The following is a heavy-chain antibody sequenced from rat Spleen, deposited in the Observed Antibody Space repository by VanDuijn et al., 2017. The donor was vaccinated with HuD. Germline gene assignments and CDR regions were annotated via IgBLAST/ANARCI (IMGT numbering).Heavy chain of an antibody. CDR3: ATFDY. CDR2: ISSGGST. Sequence: VQLVESGGGLLQPGRSLKLSCLASGFNFDYYDMAWVRQPPGKGLEWIAAISSGGSTYYNSALKSRLSISRDTSKSQVFLKMNSLQTEDTAMYFCATFDYWGQGVMVTVSS. CDR1: GFNFDYYD. V-gene: IGHV2S12*01. J-gene: IGHJ2*01.